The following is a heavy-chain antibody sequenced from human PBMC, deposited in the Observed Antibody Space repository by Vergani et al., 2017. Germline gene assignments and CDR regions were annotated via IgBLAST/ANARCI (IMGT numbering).Heavy chain of an antibody. CDR1: GFTFSSYS. J-gene: IGHJ4*02. CDR2: ISSSSSYI. V-gene: IGHV3-21*01. CDR3: ARGDDSSGYYSSSSDY. D-gene: IGHD3-22*01. Sequence: EVQLVESGGGLVKPGGSLRLSCAASGFTFSSYSMNWVRQAPGKGLEWVSSISSSSSYIYYADSVKGRFTISRDNAKNSLYLQMNSLRAEDTAVYYCARGDDSSGYYSSSSDYWGQGTLVTVSS.